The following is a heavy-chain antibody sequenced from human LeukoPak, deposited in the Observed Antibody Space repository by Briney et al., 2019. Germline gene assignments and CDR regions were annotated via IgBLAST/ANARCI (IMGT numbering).Heavy chain of an antibody. J-gene: IGHJ4*02. Sequence: PGGSLRLSCAASGFSFSSYAMTWVRQAPGKGLEWVSAISGSGADTHYADSAKGRFNISRDNSKNTVYLQMHSLRADDTAVYYCATHPGDYWFGYLQLWGQGTLVTVSS. D-gene: IGHD3-10*01. CDR3: ATHPGDYWFGYLQL. CDR2: ISGSGADT. CDR1: GFSFSSYA. V-gene: IGHV3-23*01.